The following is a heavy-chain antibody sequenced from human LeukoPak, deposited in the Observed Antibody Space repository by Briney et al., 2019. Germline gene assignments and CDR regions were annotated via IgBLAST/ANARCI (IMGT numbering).Heavy chain of an antibody. CDR2: IYYSGST. CDR3: ARPTLSYSSSWYTPWYFDY. D-gene: IGHD6-13*01. V-gene: IGHV4-39*01. Sequence: NPSETLSLTCTVSGGSISSSSYYWGWIRQPPGKGLEWIGSIYYSGSTYYNPSLKSRVTISVDTSKNQFSLKLSSVTAADTAVYYCARPTLSYSSSWYTPWYFDYWGQGTLVTVSS. J-gene: IGHJ4*02. CDR1: GGSISSSSYY.